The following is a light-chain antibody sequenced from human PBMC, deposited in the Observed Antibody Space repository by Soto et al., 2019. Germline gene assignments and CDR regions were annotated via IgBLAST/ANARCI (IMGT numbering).Light chain of an antibody. CDR1: SSDVGGYNY. V-gene: IGLV2-8*01. CDR2: EVS. Sequence: QSALTQPPSASGSPGQSVTISCTGTSSDVGGYNYVSWYQQHPGKAPKLMIYEVSKRPSGVPDRFSGSKSGNTASLTVSGLQAADEDDYYCSSYAGSNNLVVFGPGTKVTVL. J-gene: IGLJ1*01. CDR3: SSYAGSNNLVV.